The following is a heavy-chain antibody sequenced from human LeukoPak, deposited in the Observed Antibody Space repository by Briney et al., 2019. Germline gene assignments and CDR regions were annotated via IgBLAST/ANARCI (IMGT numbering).Heavy chain of an antibody. Sequence: PSETLSLTCSVSDDSITMYYWTWIRQPPGKGLEWIGYIYYSGSTNYNPSLKSRVTISVDTSKNQFSLKLNSVTAADTAVYYCARTTEDCSSTSCYQYWFDPWGQGTLVTVSS. CDR2: IYYSGST. V-gene: IGHV4-59*01. J-gene: IGHJ5*02. CDR3: ARTTEDCSSTSCYQYWFDP. D-gene: IGHD2-2*01. CDR1: DDSITMYY.